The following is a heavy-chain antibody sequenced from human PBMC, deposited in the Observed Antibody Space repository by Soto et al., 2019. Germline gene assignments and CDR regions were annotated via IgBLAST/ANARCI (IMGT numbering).Heavy chain of an antibody. CDR1: GFTFDDYA. J-gene: IGHJ3*02. CDR3: ARGRIAEAGNAFDI. CDR2: ISWNRGSI. V-gene: IGHV3-9*01. Sequence: GGSLRLSCAASGFTFDDYAMHWVRQAPGKGLEWVSGISWNRGSIGYADSVKGRFTISRDNAKNSLYLQMNSLRAEDTVVYYCARGRIAEAGNAFDIWGQGKMVTVSS. D-gene: IGHD6-13*01.